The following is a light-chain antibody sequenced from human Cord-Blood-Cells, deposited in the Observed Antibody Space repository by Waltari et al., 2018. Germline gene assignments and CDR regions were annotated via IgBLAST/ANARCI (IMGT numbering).Light chain of an antibody. CDR3: SSYAGSNNLV. Sequence: QSALTQPPSASGSPGQSVTISCTGTSSDVGGYNYVSWYQQHPGKAPKLMIYGVSTRPSGVPDRFCGSKSGNTASLTVSGLQAEDEADYYCSSYAGSNNLVFGGGTKLTVL. V-gene: IGLV2-8*01. CDR1: SSDVGGYNY. J-gene: IGLJ3*02. CDR2: GVS.